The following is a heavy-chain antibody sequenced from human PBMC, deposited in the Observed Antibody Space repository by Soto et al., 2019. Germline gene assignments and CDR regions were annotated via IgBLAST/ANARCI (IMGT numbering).Heavy chain of an antibody. D-gene: IGHD3-3*01. V-gene: IGHV3-30*18. J-gene: IGHJ6*03. CDR1: GFTFSSYG. CDR3: AKGIRFLEWSLGYYYMDV. CDR2: ISYDGSNK. Sequence: GGSLRLSCAASGFTFSSYGMHWVRQAPGKGLEWVAVISYDGSNKYYADSVKGQFTISEDNSKNTLYLQMNSLRAEDTAVYYCAKGIRFLEWSLGYYYMDVWGKGTTVTVSS.